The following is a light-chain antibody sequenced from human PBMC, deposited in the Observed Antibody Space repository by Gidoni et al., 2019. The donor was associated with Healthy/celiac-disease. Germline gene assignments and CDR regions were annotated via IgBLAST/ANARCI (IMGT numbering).Light chain of an antibody. V-gene: IGKV3-15*01. CDR1: QSVSSN. CDR2: GAS. Sequence: EIVMTQSPATLSVSPGERATLSCRASQSVSSNLAWYQQKPGQAPRLLIYGASTRAPGIPARFSGSGSGTEFTITISSLQSEDFAVYYCQQYNNWTPYTFGQGTKLEIK. J-gene: IGKJ2*01. CDR3: QQYNNWTPYT.